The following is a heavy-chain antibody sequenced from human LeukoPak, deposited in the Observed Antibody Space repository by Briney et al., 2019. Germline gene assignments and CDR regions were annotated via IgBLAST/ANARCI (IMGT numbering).Heavy chain of an antibody. CDR3: ARDGVVTNYGSGSATYYYYGMDV. J-gene: IGHJ6*02. CDR1: GFTFSSYW. Sequence: GGSLRLSCAASGFTFSSYWMHWVRQAPGKGLVWVSRINSDGSSTSYADSVKGRFTISRDNAKNTLYLQMNSLRAEDTAAYYCARDGVVTNYGSGSATYYYYGMDVWGQGTTVTVSS. V-gene: IGHV3-74*01. CDR2: INSDGSST. D-gene: IGHD3-10*01.